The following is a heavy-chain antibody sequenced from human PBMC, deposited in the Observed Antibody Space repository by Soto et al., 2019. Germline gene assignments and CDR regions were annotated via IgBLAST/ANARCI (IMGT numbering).Heavy chain of an antibody. Sequence: QGHLVQSGAEVKKPGTSVKVSCKASGYTFTRYGISWVRQAPGQGLEWMGWSSGYNGDTNYAQNLQGRVTMTMDTSTSTAYMELRSLTSDDTAVYYCAKKGQPSYYYGLDVWGQGTTVTVSS. CDR3: AKKGQPSYYYGLDV. CDR1: GYTFTRYG. J-gene: IGHJ6*02. CDR2: SSGYNGDT. V-gene: IGHV1-18*01.